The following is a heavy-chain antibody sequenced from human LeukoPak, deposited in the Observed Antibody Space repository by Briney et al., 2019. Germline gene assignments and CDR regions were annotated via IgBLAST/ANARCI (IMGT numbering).Heavy chain of an antibody. V-gene: IGHV3-21*04. J-gene: IGHJ5*02. CDR2: ISSSSSYI. D-gene: IGHD2-15*01. Sequence: GGTLRLSCAASGFTFSSYSMNWVRQAPGKGLEWVSSISSSSSYIYYADSVKGRFTISRDNAKNSLYLQMNSLRAEDTAVYYCARDLHRSDIVSTPHWFDPWGQGTLVTVSS. CDR3: ARDLHRSDIVSTPHWFDP. CDR1: GFTFSSYS.